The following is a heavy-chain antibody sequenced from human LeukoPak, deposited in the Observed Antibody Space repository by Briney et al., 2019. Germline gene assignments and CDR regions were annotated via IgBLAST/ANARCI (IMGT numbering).Heavy chain of an antibody. V-gene: IGHV1-2*02. CDR3: ARDHHTMVRGVIPEDY. CDR1: GDTFTGYY. D-gene: IGHD3-10*01. CDR2: INPNSGGT. J-gene: IGHJ4*02. Sequence: ASVKVSCKASGDTFTGYYMHWVRQAPGQGLEWMGWINPNSGGTNYAQKFQGRVTMTRDTPISTAYMELSRLRSDDTAVYYCARDHHTMVRGVIPEDYWGQGTLVTVSS.